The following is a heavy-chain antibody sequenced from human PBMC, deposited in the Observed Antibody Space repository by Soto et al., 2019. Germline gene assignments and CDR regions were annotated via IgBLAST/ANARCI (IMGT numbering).Heavy chain of an antibody. CDR1: ARSFSGYY. Sequence: PSLTPPLPARSFSGYYWDWIRQPPGKGLEWIGEVNHGGTSNYNPSLKSRAIISVDTSKNQFSLKLTSVTAEDTAVYYCASRGTTTYCSGGSCYARGFDYWGQGTLVTVSS. D-gene: IGHD2-15*01. V-gene: IGHV4-34*01. CDR3: ASRGTTTYCSGGSCYARGFDY. J-gene: IGHJ4*02. CDR2: VNHGGTS.